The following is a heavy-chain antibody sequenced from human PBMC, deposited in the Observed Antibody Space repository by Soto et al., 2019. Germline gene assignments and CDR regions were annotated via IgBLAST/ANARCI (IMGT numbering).Heavy chain of an antibody. CDR2: IYPGDSDT. CDR1: GYSFTSYW. J-gene: IGHJ2*01. CDR3: ATMGPQTTDSHRYFDL. D-gene: IGHD4-17*01. V-gene: IGHV5-51*03. Sequence: EVQLVQSGAEVKKPGESLKISCKGSGYSFTSYWIGWVRQMPGKGLEWMGIIYPGDSDTRYSPSFQGQVTISADKSISTAYLQWSSLEASDTAMYYCATMGPQTTDSHRYFDLWGRGTLVTVSS.